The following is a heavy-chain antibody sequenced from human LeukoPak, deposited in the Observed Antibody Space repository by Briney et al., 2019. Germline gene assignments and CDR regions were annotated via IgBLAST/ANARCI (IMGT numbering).Heavy chain of an antibody. D-gene: IGHD2-2*01. CDR3: AHGAMYQLDY. J-gene: IGHJ4*02. V-gene: IGHV3-23*01. CDR1: GFTFSSYS. CDR2: IIGGGGST. Sequence: GGSLRLSCAASGFTFSSYSMNWVRQTPGKGLEWVSGIIGGGGSTYYADSVKGRFTISGDNSRNTLFLQMNSLRAEDTAVYYCAHGAMYQLDYWGQGTLVTVSS.